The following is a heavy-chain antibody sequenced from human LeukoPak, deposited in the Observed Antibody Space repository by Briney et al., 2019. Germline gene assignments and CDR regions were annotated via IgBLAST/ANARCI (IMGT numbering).Heavy chain of an antibody. CDR3: AALGYCSSTSCYTDDYYYYGMDV. J-gene: IGHJ6*02. V-gene: IGHV4-34*01. CDR2: INHSGST. D-gene: IGHD2-2*02. Sequence: PSETLSLTCAVYGGSFSGYYWSWIRQPPGKGLEWIGEINHSGSTNYNPSLKSRVTISVDTSKNQFSLKLSSVTAADTAVYYCAALGYCSSTSCYTDDYYYYGMDVWGQGTTVTVSS. CDR1: GGSFSGYY.